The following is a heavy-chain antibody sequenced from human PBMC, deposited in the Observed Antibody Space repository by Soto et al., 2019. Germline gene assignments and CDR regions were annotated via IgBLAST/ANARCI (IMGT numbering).Heavy chain of an antibody. CDR2: ISGSGGST. CDR1: GFTFSSYA. Sequence: GSLRLSFAASGFTFSSYAMSWVRQAPGKGLEWVSAISGSGGSTYYADSVNGRFTISRDNSKNTLYLQMNSLRAEDTAVYYCAKSTPMVRGVITYYYYYGMDVWGQGTTVTVSS. CDR3: AKSTPMVRGVITYYYYYGMDV. J-gene: IGHJ6*02. V-gene: IGHV3-23*01. D-gene: IGHD3-10*01.